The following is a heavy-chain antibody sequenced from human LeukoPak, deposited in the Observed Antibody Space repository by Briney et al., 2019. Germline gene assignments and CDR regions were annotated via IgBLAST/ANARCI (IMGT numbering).Heavy chain of an antibody. V-gene: IGHV1-2*02. CDR1: GYTFTGYY. CDR2: INPNSGGP. J-gene: IGHJ5*02. CDR3: ARDRPHPYYDILTGFPYNWFDP. Sequence: ASVKVSCKASGYTFTGYYMHWVRQAPGQGLEWMGWINPNSGGPNYAQKFQGRVTMTRDTSISTAYMELSRLRSDDTAVYYCARDRPHPYYDILTGFPYNWFDPWGQGTLVTVSS. D-gene: IGHD3-9*01.